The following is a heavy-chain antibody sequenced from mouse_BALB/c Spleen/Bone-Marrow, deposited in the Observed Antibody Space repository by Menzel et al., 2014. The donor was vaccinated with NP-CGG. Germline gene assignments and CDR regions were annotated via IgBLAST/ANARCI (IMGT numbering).Heavy chain of an antibody. V-gene: IGHV1-9*01. CDR1: GYTFSSYW. Sequence: QVQLQQSGAELMKPGASVKISCKATGYTFSSYWIEWVKQSPGHGLEWIGDILPGSGTTNYNENFKGKATFTADTSSNTADMQLSSMTSEDAAVYYCARDDRYDEAMDYWGQGTSVTVSS. CDR2: ILPGSGTT. D-gene: IGHD2-14*01. CDR3: ARDDRYDEAMDY. J-gene: IGHJ4*01.